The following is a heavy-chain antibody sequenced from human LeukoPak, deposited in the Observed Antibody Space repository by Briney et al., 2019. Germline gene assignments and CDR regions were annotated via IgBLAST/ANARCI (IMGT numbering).Heavy chain of an antibody. CDR3: ARVFGYSGYDAGPYGMDV. J-gene: IGHJ6*02. D-gene: IGHD5-12*01. Sequence: SSETLSLTCAVYGGSFSGYYWSWIRQPPGKGLEWIGEINHSGSTNYNPSLKSRVTISVDTSKNQFSLKLSSVTAADTAVYYCARVFGYSGYDAGPYGMDVWAKGPRSPSP. V-gene: IGHV4-34*01. CDR2: INHSGST. CDR1: GGSFSGYY.